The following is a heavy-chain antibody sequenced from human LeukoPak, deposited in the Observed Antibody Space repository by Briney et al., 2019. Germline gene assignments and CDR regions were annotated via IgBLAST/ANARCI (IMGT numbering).Heavy chain of an antibody. CDR3: ARDWAQYYYDSSGSDY. D-gene: IGHD3-22*01. Sequence: ASVKVSYKASGYTFTSYGISWVRQAPGQGLEWMGWISAYNGNTNYAQKLQGRVTMTTDTSTSTAYMELRSLRSDDTAVYYCARDWAQYYYDSSGSDYWGQGTLVTVSS. V-gene: IGHV1-18*01. CDR1: GYTFTSYG. J-gene: IGHJ4*02. CDR2: ISAYNGNT.